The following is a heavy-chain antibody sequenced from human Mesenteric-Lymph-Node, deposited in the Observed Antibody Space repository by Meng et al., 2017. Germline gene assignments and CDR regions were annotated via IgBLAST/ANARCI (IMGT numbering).Heavy chain of an antibody. D-gene: IGHD3-10*01. CDR2: IYSGGST. CDR3: ARASMVRGVNINTYYFDY. CDR1: GFTVSSNY. V-gene: IGHV3-53*01. J-gene: IGHJ4*02. Sequence: GASLKISCAASGFTVSSNYMSWVRQARGKGLEWVSVIYSGGSTYYADSVKGRFTISRDNSKNTLYLQMNSLRAEDTAVYYCARASMVRGVNINTYYFDYWGQGTLVTVSS.